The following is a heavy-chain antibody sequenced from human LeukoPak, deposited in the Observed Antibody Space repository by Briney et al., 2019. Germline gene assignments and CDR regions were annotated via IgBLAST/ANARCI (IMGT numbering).Heavy chain of an antibody. J-gene: IGHJ4*02. CDR3: ARDGDSSGWYYFDY. CDR1: GFTFSSYR. D-gene: IGHD6-19*01. V-gene: IGHV3-30*02. CDR2: IRYDGSNK. Sequence: GGSLRLSCSASGFTFSSYRMHWVRQAPGKGLEWVAFIRYDGSNKYYADSVKGRFTISRDNSKNTLYLQMNSLRAEDTAVYYCARDGDSSGWYYFDYWGQGTLVTVSS.